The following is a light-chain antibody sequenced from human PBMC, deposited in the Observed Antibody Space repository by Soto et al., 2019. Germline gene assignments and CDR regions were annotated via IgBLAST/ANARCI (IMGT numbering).Light chain of an antibody. CDR2: AAS. V-gene: IGKV1D-12*01. Sequence: DIQMTQSPSSVSASVGDRVTITCRASQGISSWLAWYQRKPGKAPKLLIYAASSLQGGVPSRFSGSGSGTDFTLTISSLQPEDFATYYCQQDNTFPLTFGGGTKVEIK. J-gene: IGKJ4*01. CDR3: QQDNTFPLT. CDR1: QGISSW.